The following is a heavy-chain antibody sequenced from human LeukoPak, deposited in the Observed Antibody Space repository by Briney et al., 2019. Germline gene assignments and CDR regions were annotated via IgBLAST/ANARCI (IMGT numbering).Heavy chain of an antibody. J-gene: IGHJ3*02. CDR3: ATTYDSSGLGI. Sequence: PSETLSLTCTVSGGSISSYYWSWIRQPPGKGLEWIGYIYYSGSTNYNPSLKSRVTISVDTSKNQFSLKLSSVTAADTAVYYCATTYDSSGLGIWGQGTMVTVSS. D-gene: IGHD3-22*01. CDR1: GGSISSYY. CDR2: IYYSGST. V-gene: IGHV4-59*08.